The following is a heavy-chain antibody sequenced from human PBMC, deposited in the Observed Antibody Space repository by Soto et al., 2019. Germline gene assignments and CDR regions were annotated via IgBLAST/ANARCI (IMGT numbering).Heavy chain of an antibody. D-gene: IGHD6-19*01. V-gene: IGHV3-53*01. CDR1: GFTVSSNY. CDR2: IYSGGST. CDR3: ARERYSSGWNEDYYYGMDV. Sequence: EVQLVESGGGLIQPGGSLRLSCAASGFTVSSNYMSWVRQAPGKGLEWVSVIYSGGSTYYADSVKGRFTISRDNSKNTLYLQMNSRRAEDTAVYYCARERYSSGWNEDYYYGMDVWGQGTTVTVSS. J-gene: IGHJ6*02.